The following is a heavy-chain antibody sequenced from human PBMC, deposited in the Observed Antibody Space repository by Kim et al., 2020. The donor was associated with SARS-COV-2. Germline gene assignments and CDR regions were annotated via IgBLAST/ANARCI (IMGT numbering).Heavy chain of an antibody. D-gene: IGHD2-15*01. V-gene: IGHV1-3*01. J-gene: IGHJ4*02. Sequence: NGNTKYSQKFQGRVTITRDTSASTAYMELSSLRSEDTAVYYCATGGWTDYWGQGTLVTVSS. CDR3: ATGGWTDY. CDR2: NGNT.